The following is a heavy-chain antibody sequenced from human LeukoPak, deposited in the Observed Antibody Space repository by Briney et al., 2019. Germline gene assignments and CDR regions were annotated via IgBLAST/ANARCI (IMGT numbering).Heavy chain of an antibody. CDR2: IYYSGST. CDR3: ARVPRRIDAFDI. Sequence: SETLSLTCTVSGGSISSYYWSWIRQPLGKGLEWIGYIYYSGSTNYNPSLKSRVTISVDTSKNQFSLKLSSVTAADTAVYYCARVPRRIDAFDIWGQGTMVTVSS. J-gene: IGHJ3*02. CDR1: GGSISSYY. V-gene: IGHV4-59*01. D-gene: IGHD2-15*01.